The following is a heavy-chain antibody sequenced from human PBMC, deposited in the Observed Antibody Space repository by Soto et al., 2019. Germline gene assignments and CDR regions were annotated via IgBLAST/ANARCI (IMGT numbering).Heavy chain of an antibody. Sequence: GGSLRLSCAASGFTFSSYWMNWVRQAPGKGLEWVDNINQDGSEKYYVDSVEGRLTMSRDNAKKSLYLQMNSLRAEDTAVYYCARAGYCSGTNCYRDLDYWGQGTLVTVSS. D-gene: IGHD2-2*02. J-gene: IGHJ4*02. V-gene: IGHV3-7*04. CDR3: ARAGYCSGTNCYRDLDY. CDR2: INQDGSEK. CDR1: GFTFSSYW.